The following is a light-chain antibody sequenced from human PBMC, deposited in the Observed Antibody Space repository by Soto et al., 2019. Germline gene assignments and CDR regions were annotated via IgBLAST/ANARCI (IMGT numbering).Light chain of an antibody. CDR3: SSYTSSSTRV. CDR1: SSDVGGYNY. V-gene: IGLV2-14*01. Sequence: QSVLTQPASVSGSPGQSITISCTGTSSDVGGYNYVSWYQQHPGKAPKLMIYEVSNRPSGVSNRFSGSKSGNTASLTISGLQAEDEADYYCSSYTSSSTRVFGTRTKVT. J-gene: IGLJ1*01. CDR2: EVS.